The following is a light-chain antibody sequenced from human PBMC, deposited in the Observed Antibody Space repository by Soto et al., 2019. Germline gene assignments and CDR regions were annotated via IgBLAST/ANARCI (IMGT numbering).Light chain of an antibody. CDR2: AAA. CDR1: QSISSY. J-gene: IGKJ1*01. Sequence: DIQMTQSPSSLSASVGDRVTITCRASQSISSYLNWYQQKPGKAPKRLIYAAASLQSGVPSRFSGSGSGTDFTLTISSLQTEDFATYYCQPSYSTPRTFGQGTKVDIK. V-gene: IGKV1-39*01. CDR3: QPSYSTPRT.